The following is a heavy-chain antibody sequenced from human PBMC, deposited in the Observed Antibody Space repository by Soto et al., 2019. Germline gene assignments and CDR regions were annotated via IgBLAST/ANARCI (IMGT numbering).Heavy chain of an antibody. D-gene: IGHD4-17*01. CDR1: RLTLSSWS. J-gene: IGHJ6*03. CDR2: IKQDGSEK. CDR3: ARGIGADDYYYYYMDV. Sequence: GGPRTLACAASRLTLSSWSMSWVRQAPGKGLEWVSNIKQDGSEKYYVDSVKGRFTISRDNAKNSLYLQMNSLRAEDTAVYYCARGIGADDYYYYYMDVWGKGTTVTVSS. V-gene: IGHV3-7*01.